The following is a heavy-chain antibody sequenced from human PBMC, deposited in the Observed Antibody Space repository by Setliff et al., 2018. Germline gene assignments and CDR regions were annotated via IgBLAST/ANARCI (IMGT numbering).Heavy chain of an antibody. V-gene: IGHV1-18*01. CDR1: GYTFTSYG. J-gene: IGHJ4*02. Sequence: AAVKVSCKASGYTFTSYGISWVRQAPGQGLEWMGWISAYNGNTNYAQKLQGRVTMTTDTSTSTAYMELKSLRSDDPAVYYCARLTRYYYDSSGYYSNYWGQGTLVTVSS. CDR3: ARLTRYYYDSSGYYSNY. D-gene: IGHD3-22*01. CDR2: ISAYNGNT.